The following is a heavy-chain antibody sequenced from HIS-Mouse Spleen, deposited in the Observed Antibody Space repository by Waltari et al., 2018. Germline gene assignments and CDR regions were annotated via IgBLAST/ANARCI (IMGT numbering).Heavy chain of an antibody. J-gene: IGHJ2*01. Sequence: QLQLQESGPGLVKPSETLSLTCTVSGGSISSSRYSWGWIRQPPGKGLEWIWSIYYSGSTYYNPSLKSRVTISVDTSKNQFSLKLSSVTAADTAVYYCAREIPYSSSWYDWYFDLWGRGTLVTVSS. V-gene: IGHV4-39*07. D-gene: IGHD6-13*01. CDR2: IYYSGST. CDR3: AREIPYSSSWYDWYFDL. CDR1: GGSISSSRYS.